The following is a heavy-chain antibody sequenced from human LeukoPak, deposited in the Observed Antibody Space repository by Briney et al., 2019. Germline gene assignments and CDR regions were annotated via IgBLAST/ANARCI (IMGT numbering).Heavy chain of an antibody. D-gene: IGHD3-3*01. Sequence: SETLSLTCTVPGGSISSSSYYWGWIRQPPGNGREWIGSIYYSGSTYYNASLKSRVTISVDTSKNPFSLKLSSVTAADTAVYYCARRYDFWSGYIDYWGQGTLVTVSS. V-gene: IGHV4-39*01. CDR3: ARRYDFWSGYIDY. CDR1: GGSISSSSYY. J-gene: IGHJ4*02. CDR2: IYYSGST.